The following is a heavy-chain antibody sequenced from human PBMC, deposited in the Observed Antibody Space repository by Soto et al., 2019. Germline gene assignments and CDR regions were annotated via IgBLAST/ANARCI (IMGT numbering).Heavy chain of an antibody. CDR1: GFTVSSNY. CDR3: ARDRNYVWGSYRYHWYFDL. D-gene: IGHD3-16*02. CDR2: IYSGGST. Sequence: EVQLVESGGGLIQPGGSLRLSCAASGFTVSSNYMSWVRQAPGKGLEWVSVIYSGGSTYYADSVKGRFTISRDNSKNTLYLQMNSLRAEDTAVYYCARDRNYVWGSYRYHWYFDLWCRGTLVTVSS. V-gene: IGHV3-53*01. J-gene: IGHJ2*01.